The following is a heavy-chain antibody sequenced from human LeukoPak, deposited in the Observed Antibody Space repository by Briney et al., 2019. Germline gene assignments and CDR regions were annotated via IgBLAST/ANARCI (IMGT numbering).Heavy chain of an antibody. J-gene: IGHJ5*02. CDR2: INHSGST. Sequence: PSETLSLTCAVYGGSFSGYYWSWIRQPPGKGLEWIGEINHSGSTNYNPSLKSRVTISVDTSKNQFSLKLSSVTAADTAVYYCARGVIAAAVNGPFDPWGQGTLVTVSS. CDR3: ARGVIAAAVNGPFDP. D-gene: IGHD6-13*01. CDR1: GGSFSGYY. V-gene: IGHV4-34*01.